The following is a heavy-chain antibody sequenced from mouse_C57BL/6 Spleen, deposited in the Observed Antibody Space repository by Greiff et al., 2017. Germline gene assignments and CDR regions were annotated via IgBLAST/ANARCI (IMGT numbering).Heavy chain of an antibody. CDR2: ISGGGGNT. CDR3: ARDYGSSYGYFDV. Sequence: EVKLVESGGGLVKPGGSLKLSCAASGFTFSSYTMSWVRQTPEKRLEWVATISGGGGNTDYPDSVKGRFTISRDNAKNTLYLQMSSLRSEDTALYYCARDYGSSYGYFDVWGTGTTVTVSS. D-gene: IGHD1-1*01. V-gene: IGHV5-9*01. CDR1: GFTFSSYT. J-gene: IGHJ1*03.